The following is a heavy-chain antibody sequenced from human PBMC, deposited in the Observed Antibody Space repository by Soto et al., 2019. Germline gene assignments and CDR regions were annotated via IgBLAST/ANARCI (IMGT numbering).Heavy chain of an antibody. J-gene: IGHJ3*01. D-gene: IGHD4-4*01. Sequence: SETLSLTCTVSGVSINSSNYFWVCIRQPPGKGLGWIGTIYYSGTTYYNPSLKSRVTISVDTSKNQFSLKLTSVTAADTAIYYCARGDHSNLGVDAFDFWGQGTMVTVSS. V-gene: IGHV4-39*01. CDR2: IYYSGTT. CDR1: GVSINSSNYF. CDR3: ARGDHSNLGVDAFDF.